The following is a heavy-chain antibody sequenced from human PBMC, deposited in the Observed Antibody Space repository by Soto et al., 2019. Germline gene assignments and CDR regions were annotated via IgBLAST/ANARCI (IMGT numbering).Heavy chain of an antibody. J-gene: IGHJ6*02. CDR1: GFNFNRYW. Sequence: EVKLLESGGGLVQPGGSLRLSCAASGFNFNRYWMHWVRQAPGKGLVWVSRINTDGSSTNYADAVQGRFTISRDNAKNTLYLQVNSLGAEDTAVYYGARGGELGSGSVYGQDVWGQGTTVTVSS. CDR2: INTDGSST. V-gene: IGHV3-74*01. CDR3: ARGGELGSGSVYGQDV. D-gene: IGHD3-10*01.